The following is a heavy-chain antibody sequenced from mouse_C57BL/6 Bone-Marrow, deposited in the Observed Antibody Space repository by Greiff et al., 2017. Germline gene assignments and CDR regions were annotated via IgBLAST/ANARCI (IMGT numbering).Heavy chain of an antibody. D-gene: IGHD2-1*01. CDR1: GYTFTTYP. J-gene: IGHJ4*01. CDR2: FHPYNDDT. Sequence: VQGVESGAELVKPGASVKMSCKASGYTFTTYPIEWMKQNHGKSLEWIGNFHPYNDDTKYNEKFKGKDTLTVEKSSSTVYLELSRLTSDDSAVYYCARSGNYGGDYAMDYWGQGTSVTVSS. CDR3: ARSGNYGGDYAMDY. V-gene: IGHV1-47*01.